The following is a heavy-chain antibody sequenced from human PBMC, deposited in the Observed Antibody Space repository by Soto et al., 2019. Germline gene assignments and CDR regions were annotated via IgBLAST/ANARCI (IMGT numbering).Heavy chain of an antibody. Sequence: QVQLVQSGAEVKKPGSSVKVSCKASAGTFSSYTISWVRQAPGQGREWMGRIIPILGIANYAQKFQGRVTITAYKSTSTAYMELSSLRSEDTAVYYCASLMSSGYYYGMDVWGQGTTVTVSS. V-gene: IGHV1-69*02. CDR1: AGTFSSYT. CDR2: IIPILGIA. D-gene: IGHD3-10*01. J-gene: IGHJ6*02. CDR3: ASLMSSGYYYGMDV.